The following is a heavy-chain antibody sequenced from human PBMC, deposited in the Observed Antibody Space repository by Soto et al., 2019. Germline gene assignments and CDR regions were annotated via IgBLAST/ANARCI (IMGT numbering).Heavy chain of an antibody. V-gene: IGHV3-74*01. J-gene: IGHJ6*02. Sequence: EVQLVESGGGLVQPGGSLRLSCAASGFTFSVYWMHWVRQAPGKGLVWVSRIDSDGSTTSYADSVKGRFTISRDNAKSTLYLQMNSLRAEDTAVYYCARPGYSNYGPGVDVWGLGTTVTVSS. D-gene: IGHD4-4*01. CDR2: IDSDGSTT. CDR1: GFTFSVYW. CDR3: ARPGYSNYGPGVDV.